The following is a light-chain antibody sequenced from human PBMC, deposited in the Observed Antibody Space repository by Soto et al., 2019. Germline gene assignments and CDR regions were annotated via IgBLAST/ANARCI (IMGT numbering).Light chain of an antibody. CDR1: KLGDRF. CDR2: QDR. J-gene: IGLJ2*01. CDR3: QAWDSSAVV. V-gene: IGLV3-1*01. Sequence: SYELTQPPSVSVSPGQTATITCSGDKLGDRFACWYQQKPGQSPILVLYQDRLRPSGIPERFSGSNSGNTATLTISGTQAVDEAYYYCQAWDSSAVVFGGGTKVTVL.